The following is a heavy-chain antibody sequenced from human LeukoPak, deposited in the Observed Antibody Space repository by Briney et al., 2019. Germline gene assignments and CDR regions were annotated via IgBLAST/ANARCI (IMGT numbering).Heavy chain of an antibody. J-gene: IGHJ5*02. Sequence: SETLSLTCAVSGYSISSGYYWSWIRQPAGKGLEWIGRIYTTGNANYNPSLKSRVTMSIDTSKKQFSLNLSSVTAADTAVYYCARGKYYYDSNSSYRYFDPWGQGTLVTVSS. V-gene: IGHV4-4*07. CDR2: IYTTGNA. CDR1: GYSISSGYY. CDR3: ARGKYYYDSNSSYRYFDP. D-gene: IGHD3-22*01.